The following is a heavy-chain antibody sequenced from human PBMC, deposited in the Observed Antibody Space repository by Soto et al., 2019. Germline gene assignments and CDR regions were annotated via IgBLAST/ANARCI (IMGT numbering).Heavy chain of an antibody. J-gene: IGHJ4*02. CDR3: ARDKITGLFDY. D-gene: IGHD2-8*02. Sequence: SETLSLTCTVSSDSSSSYKWSWIRQTPGKGLEWIGYIDNNGGISYNPSLRSRVTISVDTSKNQFSLKLTSVTAADTAVYYCARDKITGLFDYWGQGTLVTVS. CDR2: IDNNGGI. V-gene: IGHV4-59*12. CDR1: SDSSSSYK.